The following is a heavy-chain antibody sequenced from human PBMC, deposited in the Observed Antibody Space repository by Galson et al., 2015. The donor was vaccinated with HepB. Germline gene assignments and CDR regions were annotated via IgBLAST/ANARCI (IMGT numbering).Heavy chain of an antibody. D-gene: IGHD6-13*01. V-gene: IGHV1-18*01. J-gene: IGHJ4*02. CDR2: ISAYNGNT. CDR3: ARSGAAAGFLGH. Sequence: SVKVSCKASGYTFTNYNINWVRQAPGQGLQWMGRISAYNGNTNYAQKFQGRFTMTTDTSTSTAYMELRRLTSDDTAVYYCARSGAAAGFLGHWGQGTLVTVSS. CDR1: GYTFTNYN.